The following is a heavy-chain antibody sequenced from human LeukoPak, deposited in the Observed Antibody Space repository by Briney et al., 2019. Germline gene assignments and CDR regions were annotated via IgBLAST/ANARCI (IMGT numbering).Heavy chain of an antibody. CDR2: INPSGGST. V-gene: IGHV1-46*01. CDR1: GYTFTSYY. J-gene: IGHJ4*02. Sequence: ASVKVSCKASGYTFTSYYMHWVRQAPGQGLEWMGIINPSGGSTSYAQKFQGRVTMTRDTSTSTVYMELSSRKAEDTAIYYCARRLAQTKGFGYWGQGTLVTVSS. CDR3: ARRLAQTKGFGY. D-gene: IGHD2-21*01.